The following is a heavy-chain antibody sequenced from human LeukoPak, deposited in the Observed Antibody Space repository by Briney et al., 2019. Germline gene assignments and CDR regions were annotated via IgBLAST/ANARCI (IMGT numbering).Heavy chain of an antibody. J-gene: IGHJ5*02. Sequence: SETLSLTCTVSGGSISSYYWSWIRQPAGKGLEWIGRIYTSGSTNYNPSLKSRVTISVDTSKNQFSLKLSSVTAADTAVYYCAREGLNMVRGVIPKEAWGWFDPWGQGTLVTVSS. CDR2: IYTSGST. CDR1: GGSISSYY. D-gene: IGHD3-10*01. V-gene: IGHV4-4*07. CDR3: AREGLNMVRGVIPKEAWGWFDP.